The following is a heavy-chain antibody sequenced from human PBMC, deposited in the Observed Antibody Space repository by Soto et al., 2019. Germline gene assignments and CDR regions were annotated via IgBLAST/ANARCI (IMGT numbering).Heavy chain of an antibody. CDR1: GGSISSGGYY. CDR2: IYYSGST. D-gene: IGHD2-2*01. V-gene: IGHV4-31*02. J-gene: IGHJ3*02. CDR3: ARGKARVVPAAINDAFDI. Sequence: PSETLSLTSTVSGGSISSGGYYWSWIRQHPGKGLEWIGYIYYSGSTYYNPSLKSRVTISVDTSKNQFSLKLSSVTAADTAVYYCARGKARVVPAAINDAFDIWGQGTMVTVSS.